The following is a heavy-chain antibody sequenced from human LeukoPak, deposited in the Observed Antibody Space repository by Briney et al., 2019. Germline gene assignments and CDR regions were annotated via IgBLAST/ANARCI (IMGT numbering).Heavy chain of an antibody. Sequence: SQTLSLTCTVSGGSISSGDYYWSWIRQPPGKGLEWIGDIYYSGSTYYNPSLKSRVTISVDTSKNQFSLKLSSVTAADTAVYYCARGGCSGGSCYSGVNWFDPWGQGTLVTVSS. V-gene: IGHV4-30-4*08. D-gene: IGHD2-15*01. CDR1: GGSISSGDYY. CDR2: IYYSGST. J-gene: IGHJ5*02. CDR3: ARGGCSGGSCYSGVNWFDP.